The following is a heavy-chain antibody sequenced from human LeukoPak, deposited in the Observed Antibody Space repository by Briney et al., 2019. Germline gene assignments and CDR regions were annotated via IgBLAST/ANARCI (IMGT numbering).Heavy chain of an antibody. V-gene: IGHV4-34*01. CDR2: VNDRGHT. CDR3: ARDPTTVVTTPYYFDF. Sequence: SETLSLTCAVHGGSFSGYHWNWIRQSPGKGLEWIGEVNDRGHTNYNPSLEARVTVSVDTSKKQFSLRLSSVTAADTAVYYCARDPTTVVTTPYYFDFWGQGTLVTVSS. J-gene: IGHJ4*02. CDR1: GGSFSGYH. D-gene: IGHD4-23*01.